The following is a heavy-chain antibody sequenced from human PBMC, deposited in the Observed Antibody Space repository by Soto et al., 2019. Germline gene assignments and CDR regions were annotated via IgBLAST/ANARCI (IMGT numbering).Heavy chain of an antibody. V-gene: IGHV3-30*18. J-gene: IGHJ4*02. CDR1: VFTFSSYG. Sequence: VGSLRLSCAASVFTFSSYGMHCVRHSPGKWLEWVAVISYDGSNKYYADSVKGRFTISRDNSKNTLYLQMNSLRAEDTAVYYCAKDREGNQLPEQWLEDYLGQGTLDTVSS. CDR2: ISYDGSNK. CDR3: AKDREGNQLPEQWLEDY. D-gene: IGHD6-19*01.